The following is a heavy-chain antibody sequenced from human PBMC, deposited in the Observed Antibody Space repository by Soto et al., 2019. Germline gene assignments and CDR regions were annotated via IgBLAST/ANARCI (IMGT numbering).Heavy chain of an antibody. D-gene: IGHD2-15*01. V-gene: IGHV4-39*01. Sequence: SETLSLTCIVSGYSVTSSDYCWAWIRQPPGKGLEWIGSMFYSGLTYYNPSLKSRVTLSVDTSKNQFSVRLNSVTAADTAVYYCAPLSVSLSGPYGIHVWGQGTTVTVSS. CDR2: MFYSGLT. J-gene: IGHJ6*02. CDR1: GYSVTSSDYC. CDR3: APLSVSLSGPYGIHV.